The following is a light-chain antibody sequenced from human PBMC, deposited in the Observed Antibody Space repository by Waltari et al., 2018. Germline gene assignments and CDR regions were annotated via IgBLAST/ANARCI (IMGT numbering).Light chain of an antibody. CDR1: QSIRTN. CDR2: DAS. CDR3: QQYNSWPLT. J-gene: IGKJ4*01. V-gene: IGKV3-15*01. Sequence: EIVMTQSPATLSVSPGERASLSCRASQSIRTNLAWYQQRRGQAPRLLIYDASLRATGIPARFSGSGSGTEFTLTISSLQSEDFAVYYCQQYNSWPLTFGGGTKVEIK.